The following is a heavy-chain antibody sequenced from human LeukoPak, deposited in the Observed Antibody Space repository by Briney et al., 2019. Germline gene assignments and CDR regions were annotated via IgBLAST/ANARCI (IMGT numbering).Heavy chain of an antibody. CDR3: AREGQHIVVVTARDYFDY. D-gene: IGHD2-21*02. CDR1: GFTFGDYA. Sequence: GGSLRLSCTASGFTFGDYAMSWVRQAPGKGLEWVAVISYDGSNKYYADSVKGRFTISRDNSKNTLYLQMNSLRAEDTAVYYCAREGQHIVVVTARDYFDYWGQGTLVTVSS. V-gene: IGHV3-30*04. CDR2: ISYDGSNK. J-gene: IGHJ4*02.